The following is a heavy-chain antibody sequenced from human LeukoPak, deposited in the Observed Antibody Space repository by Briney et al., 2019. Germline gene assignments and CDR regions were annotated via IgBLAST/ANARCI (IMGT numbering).Heavy chain of an antibody. J-gene: IGHJ6*04. CDR1: GGSINSFY. CDR3: ARLARLTLIRGVTGYHSLDV. V-gene: IGHV4-59*01. CDR2: IYYSGTT. Sequence: SETLSLTCTVSGGSINSFYWGWIRQPPGGGLEWIGYIYYSGTTNHNPSLKSRVTISVDASKNQFSLWLSSVTAADTAVYYCARLARLTLIRGVTGYHSLDVWGKGTKVTVSS. D-gene: IGHD3-10*01.